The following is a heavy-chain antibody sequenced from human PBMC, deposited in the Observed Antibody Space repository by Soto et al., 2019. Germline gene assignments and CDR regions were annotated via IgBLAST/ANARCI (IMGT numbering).Heavy chain of an antibody. CDR2: ISAYNGNT. V-gene: IGHV1-18*01. J-gene: IGHJ4*02. D-gene: IGHD3-16*02. CDR3: ARDLTYIWGSYRSPSFGY. CDR1: GYTFTSYG. Sequence: ASVKVSCKASGYTFTSYGISWMRQAPGQGLEWMGWISAYNGNTNYAQELQGRVTMTTDTSTSTAYMELRSLRSDDTAVYYCARDLTYIWGSYRSPSFGYWGQGTLVTVSS.